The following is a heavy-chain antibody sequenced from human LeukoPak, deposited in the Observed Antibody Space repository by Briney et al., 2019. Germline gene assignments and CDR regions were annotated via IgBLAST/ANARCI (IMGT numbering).Heavy chain of an antibody. V-gene: IGHV3-30-3*01. CDR2: ISYDGSNK. CDR3: ARGGSSWYMGDY. CDR1: GFTFSSYA. J-gene: IGHJ4*02. D-gene: IGHD6-13*01. Sequence: PGGSLRLSCAASGFTFSSYAMHWVRQAPGKGLEWVAVISYDGSNKYYADSVKGRFTISRDNSKNTLYLQMNSLRAEDTAVYYCARGGSSWYMGDYWGQGTLVTVSS.